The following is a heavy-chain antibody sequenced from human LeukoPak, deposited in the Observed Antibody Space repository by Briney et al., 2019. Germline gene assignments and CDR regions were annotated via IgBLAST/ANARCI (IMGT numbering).Heavy chain of an antibody. CDR2: IYYSGSI. J-gene: IGHJ4*02. CDR3: ARAPQYSSSWYAGYFDY. V-gene: IGHV4-59*01. D-gene: IGHD6-13*01. CDR1: GGSISTYY. Sequence: PSETLSLTCTVSGGSISTYYWSWIRQPPGKGLEWIGYIYYSGSINYNPSLKSRVTISVDTSKNQFSLKVSSVTAADTAVYYCARAPQYSSSWYAGYFDYWGQGTLVTVSS.